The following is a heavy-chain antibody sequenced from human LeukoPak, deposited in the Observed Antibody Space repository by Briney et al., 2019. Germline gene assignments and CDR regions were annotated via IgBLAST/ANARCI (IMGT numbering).Heavy chain of an antibody. D-gene: IGHD3-10*02. CDR2: IYYSGST. CDR3: ARMLAKVWFDP. J-gene: IGHJ5*02. CDR1: GGSISSYY. V-gene: IGHV4-59*01. Sequence: SETLSLTCTVSGGSISSYYWSWIRQPPGKGLEWIGYIYYSGSTNYNPSLESRVTISVDTSKNQFSLKLSSVTAADTAVYYCARMLAKVWFDPWGQGTLVTVSS.